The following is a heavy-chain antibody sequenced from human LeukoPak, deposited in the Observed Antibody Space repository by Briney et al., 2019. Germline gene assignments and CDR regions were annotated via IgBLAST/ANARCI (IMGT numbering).Heavy chain of an antibody. Sequence: PSQTLSLTCAVSGGSISSGGYSWSWIRQPPGKGLEWIGYIYHSGSTYYNPSLKSRVTISVDTSKNQFSLKLSSVTAADTAVYYCARDRAPYDFWSGSPASYGWFDPWGQGTLVTVSS. CDR2: IYHSGST. J-gene: IGHJ5*02. D-gene: IGHD3-3*01. CDR3: ARDRAPYDFWSGSPASYGWFDP. CDR1: GGSISSGGYS. V-gene: IGHV4-30-2*01.